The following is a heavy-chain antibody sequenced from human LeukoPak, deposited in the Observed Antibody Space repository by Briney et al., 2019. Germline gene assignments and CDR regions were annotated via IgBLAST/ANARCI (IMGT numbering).Heavy chain of an antibody. J-gene: IGHJ6*03. CDR3: ARGHYYGSGSYRYYMDV. CDR1: GFTFSGSA. D-gene: IGHD3-10*01. Sequence: GGSLRLSCAASGFTFSGSAMHWVRQAPGKGLEWVAFTRYDGSNEYYADSVKGRSTISRDNSKNTLYLQMNSLRAEDTAVYYCARGHYYGSGSYRYYMDVWGKGTTVTVSS. CDR2: TRYDGSNE. V-gene: IGHV3-30*02.